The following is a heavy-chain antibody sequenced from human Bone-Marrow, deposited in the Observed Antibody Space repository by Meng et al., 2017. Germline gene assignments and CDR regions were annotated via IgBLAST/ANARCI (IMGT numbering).Heavy chain of an antibody. V-gene: IGHV6-1*01. J-gene: IGHJ3*01. Sequence: LRLSCVVSGDSVSSTRSTWNWIRQSPSRGLEWLGRAYHKSKWYSDYAVSVKSRLRINPDTSKNQFSLQLESVTPEDTAIYYCARDQSFLDAFDVWGQGTLVTVSS. CDR1: GDSVSSTRST. CDR3: ARDQSFLDAFDV. CDR2: AYHKSKWYS.